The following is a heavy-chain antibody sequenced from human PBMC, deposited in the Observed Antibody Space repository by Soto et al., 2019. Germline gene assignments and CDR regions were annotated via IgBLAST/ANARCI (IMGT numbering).Heavy chain of an antibody. CDR1: GYTFTSYG. CDR3: ARDIVLVPAVMPSGGVYYYFYGMDV. D-gene: IGHD2-2*01. V-gene: IGHV1-18*01. J-gene: IGHJ6*02. Sequence: ASVKVSCKASGYTFTSYGISWVRQAPGQGLEWMGWISAYNGNTNYAQKLQGRVTMTTDTSTSTAYMELRSLRSDDTAVYYCARDIVLVPAVMPSGGVYYYFYGMDVWG. CDR2: ISAYNGNT.